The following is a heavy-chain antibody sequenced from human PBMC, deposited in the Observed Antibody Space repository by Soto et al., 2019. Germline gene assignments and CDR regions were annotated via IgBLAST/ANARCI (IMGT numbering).Heavy chain of an antibody. Sequence: AVKVSCKASGGTFSSYAISWVRQAPGQGLEWMGGIIPIFGTANYAQKFQGRVTITADESTSTAYMELSSLRSEDTAVYYCARDRGEMAVTGDAFDIWGQGTMVTVSS. J-gene: IGHJ3*02. D-gene: IGHD3-16*01. CDR2: IIPIFGTA. CDR1: GGTFSSYA. V-gene: IGHV1-69*13. CDR3: ARDRGEMAVTGDAFDI.